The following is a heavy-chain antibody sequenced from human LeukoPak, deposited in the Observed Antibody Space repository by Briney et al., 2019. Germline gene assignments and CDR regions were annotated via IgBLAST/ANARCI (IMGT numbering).Heavy chain of an antibody. Sequence: PGRSLRLSCAASGFTFDDYAMHWVRQAPGKGLEWVSGISWNSGSIGYADSVKGRFTISRDNAKNSLYLQMNSLRAEDTALYYCAKHWSYCSTTSCFFNYYYYYMDVWGKGTTVTVSS. CDR1: GFTFDDYA. D-gene: IGHD2-2*01. V-gene: IGHV3-9*01. CDR3: AKHWSYCSTTSCFFNYYYYYMDV. CDR2: ISWNSGSI. J-gene: IGHJ6*03.